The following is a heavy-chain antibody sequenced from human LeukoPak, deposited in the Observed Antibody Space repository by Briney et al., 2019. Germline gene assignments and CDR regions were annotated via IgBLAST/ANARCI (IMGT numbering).Heavy chain of an antibody. D-gene: IGHD4-11*01. J-gene: IGHJ6*03. CDR3: ARGVGVYSNYPTYYYYYYMDV. V-gene: IGHV4-34*01. CDR2: INHSGST. Sequence: SETLSLTCAVYGGSFSGYYWSWIRQPPGQGLEWIGEINHSGSTNYIPSLTSRVTISVDTSKNQFSLKLSSVTAADTAVYYCARGVGVYSNYPTYYYYYYMDVWGKGTSVTVSS. CDR1: GGSFSGYY.